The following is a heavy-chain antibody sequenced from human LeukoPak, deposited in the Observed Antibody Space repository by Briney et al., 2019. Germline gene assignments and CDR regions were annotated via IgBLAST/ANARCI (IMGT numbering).Heavy chain of an antibody. V-gene: IGHV3-7*03. CDR1: GFALSSHW. CDR3: ARNNGMDV. CDR2: VNRDGSET. Sequence: GSLRLSCAASGFALSSHWMTWVRQVPGRGPEWVANVNRDGSETYYLDSVKGRFTISKDNAKNSLYLQMNSLRAEDTALYHCARNNGMDVWGQGSTVIVSS. J-gene: IGHJ6*02.